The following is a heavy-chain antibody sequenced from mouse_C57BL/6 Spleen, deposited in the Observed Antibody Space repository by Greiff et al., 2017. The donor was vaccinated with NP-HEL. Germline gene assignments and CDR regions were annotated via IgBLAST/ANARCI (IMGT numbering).Heavy chain of an antibody. CDR3: ARHGPNFDY. J-gene: IGHJ2*01. V-gene: IGHV5-6*02. CDR1: GFTFSSYG. D-gene: IGHD1-1*02. Sequence: DVMLVESGGDLVKPGGSLKLSCAASGFTFSSYGMSWVRQTPDKRLEWVATISSGGSYTYYLDSVKGRFTISRDNAKNTLYLQMSSLKSEDTAMYYCARHGPNFDYWGQGTTLTVSS. CDR2: ISSGGSYT.